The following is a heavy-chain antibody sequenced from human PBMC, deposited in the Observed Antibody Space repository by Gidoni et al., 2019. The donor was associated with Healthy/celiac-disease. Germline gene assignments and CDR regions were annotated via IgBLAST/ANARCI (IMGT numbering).Heavy chain of an antibody. J-gene: IGHJ3*01. CDR1: GFTFDDYA. CDR2: ISWNSGSI. Sequence: EVQLVESGGGLVQPGRSLRLSCAASGFTFDDYAMHWVRQAPGKGLEWVSGISWNSGSIGYADSVKGRFTISRDNAKNSLYLQMNSLRAEDTALYYCAKDLYYYDSSGYLLWGQGTMVTVSS. V-gene: IGHV3-9*01. CDR3: AKDLYYYDSSGYLL. D-gene: IGHD3-22*01.